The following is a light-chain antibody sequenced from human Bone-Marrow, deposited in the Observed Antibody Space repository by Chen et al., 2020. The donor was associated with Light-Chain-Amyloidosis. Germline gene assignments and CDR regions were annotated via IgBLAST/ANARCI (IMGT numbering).Light chain of an antibody. V-gene: IGKV1-16*01. CDR1: QGINNY. CDR3: QQFKSYPIT. J-gene: IGKJ5*01. Sequence: DIEMTQSPSSRSASVGDRVTITCRATQGINNYLVWSQQKPGKAPKSLIYAASNLHSGVPSRFSGSGSGTYFTLTISSLQPEDFGTYYCQQFKSYPITFGQGTRLEIK. CDR2: AAS.